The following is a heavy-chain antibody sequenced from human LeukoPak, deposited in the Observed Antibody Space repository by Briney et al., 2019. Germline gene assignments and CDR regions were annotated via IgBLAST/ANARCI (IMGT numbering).Heavy chain of an antibody. CDR2: ISGSGGST. D-gene: IGHD3-3*01. J-gene: IGHJ4*02. V-gene: IGHV3-23*01. Sequence: GGSLRLSCAASGFTFSSYAMSWVRQAPGKGLEWVSAISGSGGSTYYADSVKGRFTISRDNSKNTLYLQMNSLRAEDTAVYYCAKGLTIFGVVIPYYFDYWGQGTLVTVSS. CDR3: AKGLTIFGVVIPYYFDY. CDR1: GFTFSSYA.